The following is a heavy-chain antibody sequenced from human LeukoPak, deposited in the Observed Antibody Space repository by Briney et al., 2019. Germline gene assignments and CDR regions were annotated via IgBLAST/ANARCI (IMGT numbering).Heavy chain of an antibody. CDR2: ISGSGGST. CDR3: AGSGFDY. Sequence: GGAPRLSFSAPGFTFISYAMSWVRQAPGKGLEWVSAISGSGGSTYYADSVKGRFTISRDNSKNTLYLQMNSLRVEDTAVYYCAGSGFDYWGQGTLVTVSS. CDR1: GFTFISYA. V-gene: IGHV3-23*01. J-gene: IGHJ4*02. D-gene: IGHD2-15*01.